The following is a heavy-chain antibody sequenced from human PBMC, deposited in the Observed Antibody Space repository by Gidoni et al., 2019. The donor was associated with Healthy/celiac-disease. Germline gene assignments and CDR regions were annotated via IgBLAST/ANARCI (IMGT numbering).Heavy chain of an antibody. D-gene: IGHD6-19*01. V-gene: IGHV4-59*01. CDR2: IYYSGST. Sequence: QVQLQESGPGLVKPSETLSLTCTVSGGSISSYYWSWIRQPPGKGLEWIGYIYYSGSTNYNPSLKSRVTISVDTSKNQFSLKLSSVTAADTAVYYCARGGAVAGTLNWFDPWGQGTLVTVSS. CDR1: GGSISSYY. CDR3: ARGGAVAGTLNWFDP. J-gene: IGHJ5*02.